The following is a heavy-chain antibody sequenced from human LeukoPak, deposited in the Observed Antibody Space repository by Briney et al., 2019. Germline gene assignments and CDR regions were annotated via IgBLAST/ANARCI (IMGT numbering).Heavy chain of an antibody. CDR1: GDSVSTNGAA. V-gene: IGHV6-1*01. J-gene: IGHJ3*02. D-gene: IGHD1-20*01. CDR2: TFYMSGWYT. CDR3: ARWRHITGGIYNTFDI. Sequence: SQTLSLTCAISGDSVSTNGAAWDWIRQSPSRGLEWLGRTFYMSGWYTDYAVSVKSRITIDPDTPKNQFSLQLKSVTPEDTAVYFCARWRHITGGIYNTFDIWGQGTMVTVSS.